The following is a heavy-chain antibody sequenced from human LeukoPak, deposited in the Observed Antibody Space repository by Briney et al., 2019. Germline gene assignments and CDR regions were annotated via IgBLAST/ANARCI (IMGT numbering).Heavy chain of an antibody. Sequence: GGSLRLSCAASGFTFSSYALSWVRQAPGKGLEWVSSISGSGGTTYYADSVKGRFTISRDNSKNTVYLQMNSLRAEDTAVYYCAKRSSSWHRENYYYYGMDVWGKGTTVTVSS. J-gene: IGHJ6*04. V-gene: IGHV3-23*01. CDR3: AKRSSSWHRENYYYYGMDV. CDR1: GFTFSSYA. D-gene: IGHD6-13*01. CDR2: ISGSGGTT.